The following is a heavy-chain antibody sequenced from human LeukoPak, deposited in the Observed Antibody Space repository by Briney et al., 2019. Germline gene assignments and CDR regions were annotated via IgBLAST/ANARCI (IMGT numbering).Heavy chain of an antibody. V-gene: IGHV3-30*02. Sequence: AGGSLRLSCAASGFTFSSYGMHWVRQAPGKGLEWVAFIRYDGSNKYYADSVKGRFTISRDNSKNTLYLQMNSLRAEDTAVYYCAKDDARYSGSYYLSYFDYWGQGTLVTVSS. CDR2: IRYDGSNK. CDR3: AKDDARYSGSYYLSYFDY. CDR1: GFTFSSYG. D-gene: IGHD1-26*01. J-gene: IGHJ4*02.